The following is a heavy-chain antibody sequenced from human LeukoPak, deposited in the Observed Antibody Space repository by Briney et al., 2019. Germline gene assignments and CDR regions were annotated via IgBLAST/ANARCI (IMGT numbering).Heavy chain of an antibody. CDR1: GYTFTSYY. J-gene: IGHJ4*02. Sequence: ASAKVSCKASGYTFTSYYMHWVRQAPGQGLEWMGMINPSGGSTSYAQKFQGRVTMTRDTSTSTVYMELSSLRSEDTAVYYCARDRGYCSGGSCYWPHYWGQGTLVTVSS. CDR2: INPSGGST. V-gene: IGHV1-46*01. D-gene: IGHD2-15*01. CDR3: ARDRGYCSGGSCYWPHY.